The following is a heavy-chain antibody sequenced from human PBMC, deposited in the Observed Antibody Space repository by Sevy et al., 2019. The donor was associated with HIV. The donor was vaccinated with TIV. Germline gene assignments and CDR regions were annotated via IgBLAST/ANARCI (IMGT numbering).Heavy chain of an antibody. CDR1: GFTFSSYS. CDR3: ARTIGAVAVAGTRFDY. V-gene: IGHV3-48*02. D-gene: IGHD6-19*01. CDR2: ISSGSRTI. J-gene: IGHJ4*02. Sequence: GGSLRLSCAASGFTFSSYSMNWVRQAPGKGLEWVSYISSGSRTIYYADSVKGRFTISRGNAKNSLYLQMNSLRDEDTAVYYCARTIGAVAVAGTRFDYWGQGTLVTVSS.